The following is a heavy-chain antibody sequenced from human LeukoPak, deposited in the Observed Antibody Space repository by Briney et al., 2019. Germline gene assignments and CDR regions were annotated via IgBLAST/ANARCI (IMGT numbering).Heavy chain of an antibody. J-gene: IGHJ4*02. D-gene: IGHD5-18*01. Sequence: GGSLRLSCAASGFTFSSNGMHRVRQPPGKGLEWVTLIQRDGSNQYYADSVKGRFTVSRDNSRNTLYLQMDSLRAEDTAVYYCARDRGYTYGHPFDYWGQGTLVTVSS. CDR1: GFTFSSNG. CDR2: IQRDGSNQ. V-gene: IGHV3-30*02. CDR3: ARDRGYTYGHPFDY.